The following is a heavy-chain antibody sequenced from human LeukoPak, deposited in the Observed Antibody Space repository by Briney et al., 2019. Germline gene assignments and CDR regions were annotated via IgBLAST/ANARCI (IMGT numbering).Heavy chain of an antibody. CDR2: VNTVGSYI. D-gene: IGHD1-1*01. Sequence: GGSLRLSCAASGFTFSDYSMNWVRQAPGKGLEWVASVNTVGSYIYYADSMRGRFTISRDNAKNSLYLQMNSLRAEDTAVYYCARDGYHYFDYWGQGTLVTVSS. CDR1: GFTFSDYS. V-gene: IGHV3-21*01. CDR3: ARDGYHYFDY. J-gene: IGHJ4*02.